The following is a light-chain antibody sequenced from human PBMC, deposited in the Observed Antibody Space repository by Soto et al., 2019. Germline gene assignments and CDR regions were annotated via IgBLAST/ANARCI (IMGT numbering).Light chain of an antibody. CDR3: QQSYTAPRT. Sequence: DIQMTQSPSSLSASVGDRVTITCRASQSINKYLIWYQQQPGKAPNLLIYGASTLHSGVPSRFSGSGSGTNFTLTIRGLQPEDFATYFCQQSYTAPRTFGQGTRVEV. CDR1: QSINKY. V-gene: IGKV1-39*01. J-gene: IGKJ1*01. CDR2: GAS.